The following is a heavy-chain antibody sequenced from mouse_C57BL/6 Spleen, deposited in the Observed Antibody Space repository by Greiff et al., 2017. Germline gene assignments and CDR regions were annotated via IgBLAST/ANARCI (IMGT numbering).Heavy chain of an antibody. CDR1: GYTFTSYW. V-gene: IGHV1-50*01. J-gene: IGHJ3*01. Sequence: VQLQQPGAELVKPGASVKLSCKASGYTFTSYWMQWVKQRPGQGLEWIGEIDPSDSYTNYNQKFKGKATLTVDTSSSTAYMQLSSLTSEDSAVYYCARGRPSAYWGQGTLVTVSA. CDR2: IDPSDSYT. CDR3: ARGRPSAY.